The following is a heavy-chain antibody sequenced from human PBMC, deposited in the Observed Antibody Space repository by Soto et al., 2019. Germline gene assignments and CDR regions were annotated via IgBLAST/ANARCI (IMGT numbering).Heavy chain of an antibody. CDR2: ITWNSGSL. J-gene: IGHJ4*02. V-gene: IGHV3-9*01. CDR3: ARRGYSYGYFDY. CDR1: GFRFDDYA. Sequence: EMQLVESGGGLVQPGRSLRLSCAASGFRFDDYAMHWVRQPPGKGLEWVSGITWNSGSLDYADSVKGRLTISRDNAKNSLYLQMNSLRAEDTALYYCARRGYSYGYFDYWGQGTLVTVSS. D-gene: IGHD5-18*01.